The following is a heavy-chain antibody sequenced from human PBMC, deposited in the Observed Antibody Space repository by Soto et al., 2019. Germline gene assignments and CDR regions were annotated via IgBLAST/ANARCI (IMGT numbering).Heavy chain of an antibody. CDR3: ARPRDSSGWYDY. J-gene: IGHJ4*02. Sequence: SETLSLTCTVSDGSISSSSYYWGWIRQPPGKGLEWIGSIYYSGSTYYNPSLKSRVTISVDTSKNQFSLKLSSVTAADTAVYYCARPRDSSGWYDYWGQGTLVTVSS. V-gene: IGHV4-39*01. CDR1: DGSISSSSYY. CDR2: IYYSGST. D-gene: IGHD6-19*01.